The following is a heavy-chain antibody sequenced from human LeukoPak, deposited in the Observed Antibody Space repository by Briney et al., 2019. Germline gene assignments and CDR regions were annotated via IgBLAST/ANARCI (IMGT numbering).Heavy chain of an antibody. Sequence: PSETLSLTCTVSGGSIRSYYWSWIRQPPGKGLEWIGSIYYSGSTYYNPSLKSRVTISVDTSKNQFSLKLSSVTAADTAVYYCARVVGSGPEFDYWGQGTLVTVSS. D-gene: IGHD2-15*01. CDR3: ARVVGSGPEFDY. CDR2: IYYSGST. V-gene: IGHV4-59*05. CDR1: GGSIRSYY. J-gene: IGHJ4*02.